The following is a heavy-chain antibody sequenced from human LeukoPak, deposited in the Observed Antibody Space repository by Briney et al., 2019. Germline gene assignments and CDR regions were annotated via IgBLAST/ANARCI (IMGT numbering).Heavy chain of an antibody. CDR1: GFTFSSYT. CDR3: ARAGSHDYYDSSGTFDY. CDR2: ISGSGGST. V-gene: IGHV3-23*01. Sequence: PGGSLRLSCAASGFTFSSYTMSWVRQAPGKGLEWVSAISGSGGSTYYADSVKGRFTISRDNSKNTLYLQMNSLRAEDTAVYYCARAGSHDYYDSSGTFDYWGQGTLVTVSS. J-gene: IGHJ4*02. D-gene: IGHD3-22*01.